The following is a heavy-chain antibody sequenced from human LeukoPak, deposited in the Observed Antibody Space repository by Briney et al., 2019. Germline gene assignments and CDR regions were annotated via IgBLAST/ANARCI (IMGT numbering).Heavy chain of an antibody. V-gene: IGHV1-69*13. CDR1: GGTFSSYA. Sequence: SVKVSCKASGGTFSSYAISWVRQAPGQGLEWMGGIIPIFGTANYAQKFQGRVTITADESTNTVYMDLRSLRSDDTAVYYCARGLEHCRNIICSNSAYWGQGTLVTVSS. CDR2: IIPIFGTA. CDR3: ARGLEHCRNIICSNSAY. J-gene: IGHJ4*02. D-gene: IGHD2-2*01.